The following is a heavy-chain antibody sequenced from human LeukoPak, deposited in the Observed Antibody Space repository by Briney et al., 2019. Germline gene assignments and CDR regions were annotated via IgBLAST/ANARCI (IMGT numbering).Heavy chain of an antibody. CDR2: MNPNSGNT. CDR1: GYTFTSYD. J-gene: IGHJ6*02. D-gene: IGHD5-18*01. CDR3: AGALLENTARPPNSTGLDV. Sequence: ASVKVSCKASGYTFTSYDINWVRQATGQGLEWMGWMNPNSGNTGYAQKFQGRVTMTRNTSISTAYMELSSLRSEDTAVYYCAGALLENTARPPNSTGLDVWAQGTTVTVP. V-gene: IGHV1-8*01.